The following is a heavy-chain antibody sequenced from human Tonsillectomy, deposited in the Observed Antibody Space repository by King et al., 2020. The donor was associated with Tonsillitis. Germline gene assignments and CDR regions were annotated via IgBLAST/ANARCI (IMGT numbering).Heavy chain of an antibody. Sequence: QLVQSGGGLVQPGGSLRLSCAASGFTFRNYAMSWVRQAPGKGLEWVSLIYSDGTNTYYADSVEGRITISRDNSKNTLSLQMNSLRAGDTAVYYCAKTSIYGGIIYWYFDLWGRGTLVTVSS. V-gene: IGHV3-23*03. CDR3: AKTSIYGGIIYWYFDL. J-gene: IGHJ2*01. CDR2: IYSDGTNT. D-gene: IGHD4-23*01. CDR1: GFTFRNYA.